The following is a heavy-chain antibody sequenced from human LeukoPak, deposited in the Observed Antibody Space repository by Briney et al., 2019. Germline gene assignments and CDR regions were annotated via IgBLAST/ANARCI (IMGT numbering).Heavy chain of an antibody. D-gene: IGHD3-9*01. J-gene: IGHJ4*02. Sequence: GGSLRLSCAASGFTFSNTWMSWVRQAPGKGLEWVGRIKSKPDGGTTDYAAPVEGRFSISRDDSKNTLYLQMNSLKTEDTAVYYCSTDSTIVYWGQGTLVTVSS. CDR2: IKSKPDGGTT. CDR1: GFTFSNTW. V-gene: IGHV3-15*01. CDR3: STDSTIVY.